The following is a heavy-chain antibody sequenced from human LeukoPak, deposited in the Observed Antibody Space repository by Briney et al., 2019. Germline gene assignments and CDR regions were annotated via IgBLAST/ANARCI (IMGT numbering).Heavy chain of an antibody. D-gene: IGHD2-2*01. J-gene: IGHJ6*03. CDR1: GGTLSSYA. V-gene: IGHV1-69*01. Sequence: SVKVSCKASGGTLSSYAISWVRQAPGQGLEWMGGIIPIFGTANYAQKFQGRVTITADESTSTAYMELSSLRSEDTAVYYCAGPRERYQLMGAYYYYMDVWGKGTTVTVSS. CDR2: IIPIFGTA. CDR3: AGPRERYQLMGAYYYYMDV.